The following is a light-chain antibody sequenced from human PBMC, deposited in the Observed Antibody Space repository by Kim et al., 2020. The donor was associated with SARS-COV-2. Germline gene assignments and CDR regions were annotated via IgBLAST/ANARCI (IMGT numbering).Light chain of an antibody. CDR1: GSNIGSNF. V-gene: IGLV1-44*01. CDR3: VAWDDSLNGRA. CDR2: NNN. Sequence: GQSVTIAGSGSGSNIGSNFVNWYQHVPGTAPKLLIYNNNQRPSRVPDRFSGFKSGTSASLAVSGLHSEDEADYYCVAWDDSLNGRAFGTGTKVTVL. J-gene: IGLJ1*01.